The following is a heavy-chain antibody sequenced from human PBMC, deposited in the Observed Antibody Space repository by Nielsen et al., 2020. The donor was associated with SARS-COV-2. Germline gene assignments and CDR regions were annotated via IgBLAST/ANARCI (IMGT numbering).Heavy chain of an antibody. CDR2: ISSSSSTE. Sequence: GESLKISCAGSGFTFSSYSMNWVRQAPGKGLEWLSYISSSSSTEYYARSVEGRFTISRDNAKNSLYLQMNSLRVEDTAVYYCARVGYYGSGSRVFDFWGQGALVTVSS. V-gene: IGHV3-48*01. CDR1: GFTFSSYS. J-gene: IGHJ4*02. CDR3: ARVGYYGSGSRVFDF. D-gene: IGHD3-10*01.